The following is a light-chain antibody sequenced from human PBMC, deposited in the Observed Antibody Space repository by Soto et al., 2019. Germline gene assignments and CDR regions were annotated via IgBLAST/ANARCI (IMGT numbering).Light chain of an antibody. J-gene: IGKJ5*01. Sequence: DIQLTQSPSTLSASVGDRVTITCRASQSINGWLAWYQQKPGQAPNLLIYKASTLESGVPSRFSGSGSGTEFTLTISSLEPGDFAVYYCQQRNDWQVTFGQGTRLEIK. CDR3: QQRNDWQVT. V-gene: IGKV1-5*03. CDR2: KAS. CDR1: QSINGW.